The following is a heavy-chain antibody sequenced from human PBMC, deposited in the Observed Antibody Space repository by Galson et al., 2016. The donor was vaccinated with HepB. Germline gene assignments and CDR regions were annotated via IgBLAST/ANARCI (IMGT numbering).Heavy chain of an antibody. CDR1: GFMFASYA. Sequence: SLRLSCAASGFMFASYAMVWVRQAPGKGLEWVSAIRTSGGDTHYADSVKGRFTISRDNSKNTLFLQMNNLRAEDTALYYCAKVTRPGISTPRYGMDVWGKGTTVTVPS. V-gene: IGHV3-23*01. D-gene: IGHD2/OR15-2a*01. J-gene: IGHJ6*04. CDR3: AKVTRPGISTPRYGMDV. CDR2: IRTSGGDT.